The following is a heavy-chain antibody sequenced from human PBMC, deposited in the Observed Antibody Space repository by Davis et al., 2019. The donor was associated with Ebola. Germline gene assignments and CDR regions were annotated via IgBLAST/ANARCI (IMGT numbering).Heavy chain of an antibody. Sequence: PGGSLRLSCAASGFTFSSYGMHWVRQAPGKGLEWVAFIRYDGSNKYYADSVKGRFTISRDNSKNTLYLQMNSLRAEDTAVYYCAKVSSGSYGEFDYWGQGTLVTVSS. CDR1: GFTFSSYG. CDR2: IRYDGSNK. J-gene: IGHJ4*02. V-gene: IGHV3-30*02. D-gene: IGHD1-26*01. CDR3: AKVSSGSYGEFDY.